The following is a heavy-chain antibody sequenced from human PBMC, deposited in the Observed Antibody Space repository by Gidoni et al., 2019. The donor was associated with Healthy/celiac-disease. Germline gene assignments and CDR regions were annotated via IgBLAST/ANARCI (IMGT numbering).Heavy chain of an antibody. J-gene: IGHJ5*02. D-gene: IGHD1-26*01. CDR2: IPAGNGNT. Sequence: QVQLVQSGAEVKKPGASVTVSCKPSGYTSTSYAMHWVRQATGQRLEWMGWIPAGNGNTKYSQKCQGRVTITRDTSASTAYMELSSLRSEDTAVYYCARERSRGATTTAWFDPWGQGTLVTVSS. V-gene: IGHV1-3*01. CDR1: GYTSTSYA. CDR3: ARERSRGATTTAWFDP.